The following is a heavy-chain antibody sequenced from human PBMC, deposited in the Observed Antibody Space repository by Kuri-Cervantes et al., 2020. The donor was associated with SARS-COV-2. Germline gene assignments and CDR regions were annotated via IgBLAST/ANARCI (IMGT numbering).Heavy chain of an antibody. CDR3: ALGSRYCSGGSCYSRDY. CDR2: ISGSGGST. CDR1: GFTFSSYA. V-gene: IGHV3-23*01. D-gene: IGHD2-15*01. Sequence: GESLKISCAASGFTFSSYAMSWVRQAPRKGLEWVSAISGSGGSTYYADSVKGRFTISRDNSKNTLYLQMNSLRAEDTAVYYCALGSRYCSGGSCYSRDYWGQGTLVTVSS. J-gene: IGHJ4*02.